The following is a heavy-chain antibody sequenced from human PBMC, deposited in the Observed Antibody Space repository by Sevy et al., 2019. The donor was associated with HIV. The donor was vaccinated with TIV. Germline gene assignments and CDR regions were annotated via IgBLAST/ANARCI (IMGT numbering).Heavy chain of an antibody. Sequence: SETLSLTCSVSGGSISSYCWTWVRQSPGKGLEWIGNIYFTGNTDYSPSLKSRVSLSLDTSKSQFSLTLNSVTAADTAVYYCARDSTTRPRVLDYWGQGTLVTVSS. D-gene: IGHD1-1*01. CDR1: GGSISSYC. CDR2: IYFTGNT. J-gene: IGHJ4*02. V-gene: IGHV4-59*01. CDR3: ARDSTTRPRVLDY.